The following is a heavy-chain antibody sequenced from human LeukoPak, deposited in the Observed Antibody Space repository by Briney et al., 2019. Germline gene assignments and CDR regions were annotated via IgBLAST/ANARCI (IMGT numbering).Heavy chain of an antibody. CDR1: GYTFGDYA. D-gene: IGHD6-19*01. CDR2: ISWNSDTI. CDR3: AKDINSAVAGDIDY. V-gene: IGHV3-9*01. J-gene: IGHJ4*02. Sequence: PGRSLRLSCAASGYTFGDYAMHWVRQAPGKGLEWVSGISWNSDTIGYADSVKGRSTISRDNAKKSLYLQMNSLRAEVTALYYCAKDINSAVAGDIDYWGQGTLVTVSS.